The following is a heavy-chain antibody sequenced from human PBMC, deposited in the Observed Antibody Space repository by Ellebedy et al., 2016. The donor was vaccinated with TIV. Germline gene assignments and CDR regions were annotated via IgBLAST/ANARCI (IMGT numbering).Heavy chain of an antibody. Sequence: GGSLRLSCAASGFTFRNFAMTWVRQAPGRGLEWVSSISSSGVSTDYADSVRGRVTISRDNSKNTLYLQMSSLRADDTALYYCAKLDSSGYYYGRFDYWGQGTLVTVSS. D-gene: IGHD3-22*01. CDR2: ISSSGVST. J-gene: IGHJ4*02. V-gene: IGHV3-23*01. CDR3: AKLDSSGYYYGRFDY. CDR1: GFTFRNFA.